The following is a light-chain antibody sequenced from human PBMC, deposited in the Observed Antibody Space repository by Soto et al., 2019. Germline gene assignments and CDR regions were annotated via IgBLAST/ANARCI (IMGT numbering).Light chain of an antibody. CDR2: DAS. Sequence: EIVLTQSPATLSLSPGERATLSCRATENLSTFLAWYQQKAGQAPRLLIYDASNRATGIPERFSGSGSGTDFTLTISNLEPEDSAVYYCQQRSIWPLTFGGGTKVDIK. CDR3: QQRSIWPLT. J-gene: IGKJ4*02. CDR1: ENLSTF. V-gene: IGKV3-11*01.